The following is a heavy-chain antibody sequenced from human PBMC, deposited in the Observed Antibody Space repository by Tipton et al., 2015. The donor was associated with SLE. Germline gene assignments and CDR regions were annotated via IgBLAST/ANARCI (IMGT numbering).Heavy chain of an antibody. CDR3: ATAAVDYVGSAGDSYHLDV. D-gene: IGHD4-23*01. V-gene: IGHV3-30*04. CDR2: ISYDGSTK. Sequence: SLRLSCAASGFTFRSYTMHWVLQAPGKGLEWVALISYDGSTKYYADSVKGRFTISRYNFSDTLYLQMNILRSEDTAVYYCATAAVDYVGSAGDSYHLDVWGKGTTVTVSS. CDR1: GFTFRSYT. J-gene: IGHJ6*03.